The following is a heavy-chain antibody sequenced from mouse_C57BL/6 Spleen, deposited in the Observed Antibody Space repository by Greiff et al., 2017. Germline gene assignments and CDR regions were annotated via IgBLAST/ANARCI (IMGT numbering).Heavy chain of an antibody. V-gene: IGHV1-26*01. D-gene: IGHD2-4*01. CDR1: GYTFTDYY. Sequence: EVQLQQSGPELVKPGASVKISCKASGYTFTDYYMNWVKQSHGKSLEWIGDINPNNGGTSYNQKFKGKATLTVDKSSSTAYMELRSLTSEDSAVYYCARVYYDYDPYFDYWGQGTTLTVSS. CDR3: ARVYYDYDPYFDY. J-gene: IGHJ2*01. CDR2: INPNNGGT.